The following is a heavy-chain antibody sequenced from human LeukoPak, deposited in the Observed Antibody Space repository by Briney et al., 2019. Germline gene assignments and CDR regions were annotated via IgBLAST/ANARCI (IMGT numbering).Heavy chain of an antibody. V-gene: IGHV3-48*02. CDR2: ISRSSTTI. D-gene: IGHD1-26*01. J-gene: IGHJ3*02. CDR3: ASSAVSYAFDI. CDR1: GFTLSTYS. Sequence: GGSLSLSCAVSGFTLSTYSMNSVRQAPGKGLEWRSYISRSSTTIYNADSVKGRFTISRDNAKNSLYLQMNSLRDEDTAVYYCASSAVSYAFDIWGQGTMVTVSS.